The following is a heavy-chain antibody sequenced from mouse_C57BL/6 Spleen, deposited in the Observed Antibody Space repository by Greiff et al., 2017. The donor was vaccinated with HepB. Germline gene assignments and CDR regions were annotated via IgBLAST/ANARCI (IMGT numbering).Heavy chain of an antibody. CDR2: INPSSGYT. J-gene: IGHJ3*01. CDR1: GYTFTSYW. D-gene: IGHD2-3*01. CDR3: ARSPYDGYYGFAY. Sequence: VHLVESGAELAKPGASVKLSCKASGYTFTSYWMHWVKQRPGQGLEWIGYINPSSGYTKYNQKFKDKATLTADKSSSTAYMQLSSLTYEDSAVYYCARSPYDGYYGFAYWGQGTLVTVSA. V-gene: IGHV1-7*01.